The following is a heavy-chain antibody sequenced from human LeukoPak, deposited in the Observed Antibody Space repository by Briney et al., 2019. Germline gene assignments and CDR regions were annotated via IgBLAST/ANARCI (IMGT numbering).Heavy chain of an antibody. V-gene: IGHV3-7*01. J-gene: IGHJ3*02. D-gene: IGHD6-13*01. CDR1: GFTFSSYW. CDR2: IKQDGSEK. Sequence: PGGSLRLSCAASGFTFSSYWTSWVRQAPGKGLEWVANIKQDGSEKYYVDSVKGRFTISRDNAKNSLYLQMNSLRAEDTAVYYCARDSPRIAAAGVNAFDIWGQGTMVTVSS. CDR3: ARDSPRIAAAGVNAFDI.